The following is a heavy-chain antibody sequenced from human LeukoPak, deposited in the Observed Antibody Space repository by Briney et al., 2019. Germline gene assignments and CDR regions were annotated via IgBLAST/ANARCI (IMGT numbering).Heavy chain of an antibody. Sequence: ASVKVSCKASGYTFTGYYMHWVRQAPGQGLEWMGWINPNSGGTNYAQKFQGRITMTRDTSISTAYMELSRLRSDDTAVYYCARDTYGSGSSDFDYWGQGTLATVSS. CDR2: INPNSGGT. D-gene: IGHD3-10*01. V-gene: IGHV1-2*02. J-gene: IGHJ4*02. CDR3: ARDTYGSGSSDFDY. CDR1: GYTFTGYY.